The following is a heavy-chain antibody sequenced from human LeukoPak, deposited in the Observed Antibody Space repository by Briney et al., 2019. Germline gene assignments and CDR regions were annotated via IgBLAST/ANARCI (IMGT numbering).Heavy chain of an antibody. D-gene: IGHD3-16*02. J-gene: IGHJ4*02. CDR1: GYTFTSYG. V-gene: IGHV1-18*01. CDR3: ARDPATSLRLGELSPLDY. CDR2: ISAYNGNT. Sequence: EASVTVSCKASGYTFTSYGISWVRQAPGQGLEWMGWISAYNGNTNYAQKLQGRATMTTDTSTSTAYMELRSLRSDDTAVYYCARDPATSLRLGELSPLDYWGQGTLVTVSS.